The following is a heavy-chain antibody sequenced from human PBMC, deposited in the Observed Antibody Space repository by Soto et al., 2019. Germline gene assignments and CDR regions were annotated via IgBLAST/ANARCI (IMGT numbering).Heavy chain of an antibody. D-gene: IGHD6-13*01. CDR3: ARAYSSSWPNAFDI. V-gene: IGHV4-30-2*01. Sequence: QLQLQESGSGLVKPSETLSLTCGVSGGSISSGGYSWSWIRQPPGKGLEWIGYIYHSGSTYYNPSLESRVTISVDRSKNQFSLKLSSVTAADTAVYYCARAYSSSWPNAFDIWGQGPLVTVSS. J-gene: IGHJ3*02. CDR1: GGSISSGGYS. CDR2: IYHSGST.